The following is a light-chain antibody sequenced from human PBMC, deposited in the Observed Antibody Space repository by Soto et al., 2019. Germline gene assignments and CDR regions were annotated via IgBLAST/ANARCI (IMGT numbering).Light chain of an antibody. CDR3: QQYYSNSRLT. Sequence: DIQMTKSPSTLSASAGDRVTITCRASQSISSWLAWYQQKPGKAPKLLIYKASTLENGVPSRFSGSGSGTEFTLTISSLQPDDFAPYYCQQYYSNSRLTFGRGTKVDFK. J-gene: IGKJ4*01. V-gene: IGKV1-5*03. CDR2: KAS. CDR1: QSISSW.